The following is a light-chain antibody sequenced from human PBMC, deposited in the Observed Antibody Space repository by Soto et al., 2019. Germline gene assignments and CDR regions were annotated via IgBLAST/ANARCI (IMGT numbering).Light chain of an antibody. J-gene: IGKJ4*01. CDR1: QDIRSN. CDR2: AAS. CDR3: HQIESYPLT. Sequence: IPLGPSPTSRSASVGESVPITCRASQDIRSNLAWYQQKPGKAPKPLISAASTFQSGVPTRLSGSGSGTDFALTISSLQPEDGATYYCHQIESYPLTCGGGTKVDIK. V-gene: IGKV1-9*01.